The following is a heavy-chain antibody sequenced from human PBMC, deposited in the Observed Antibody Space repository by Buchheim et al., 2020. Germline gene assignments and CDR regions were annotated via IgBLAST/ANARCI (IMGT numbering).Heavy chain of an antibody. J-gene: IGHJ6*02. Sequence: QVQLVESGGGVVQPGRSLRLSCAASGFTFSSYGMHWVRQAPGKGLEWVAVISYDGSNKYYADSVKGRFTISRDNSKNTLYLQMNSLRAEDTAVYYCANGVGATYGGYGMDVWGQGTT. D-gene: IGHD1-26*01. V-gene: IGHV3-30*18. CDR1: GFTFSSYG. CDR3: ANGVGATYGGYGMDV. CDR2: ISYDGSNK.